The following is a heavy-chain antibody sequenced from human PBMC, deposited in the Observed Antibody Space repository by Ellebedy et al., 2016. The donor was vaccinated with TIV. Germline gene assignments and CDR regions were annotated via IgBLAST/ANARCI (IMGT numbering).Heavy chain of an antibody. CDR2: IYYSGST. CDR3: ARNPTAAGTGIDY. D-gene: IGHD6-13*01. Sequence: LRLSCTVSGGSISSGGYYWSWIRQHPGKGLEWIGYIYYSGSTYYNPSLKSRVTISVDTSKNQFSLKLSSVTAADTAVYYCARNPTAAGTGIDYWGQGTLVTVSS. J-gene: IGHJ4*02. CDR1: GGSISSGGYY. V-gene: IGHV4-31*03.